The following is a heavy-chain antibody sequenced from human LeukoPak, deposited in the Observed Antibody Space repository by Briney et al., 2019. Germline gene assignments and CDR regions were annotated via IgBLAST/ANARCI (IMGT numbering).Heavy chain of an antibody. Sequence: ASVKVSCKVSGYTLTELSMHWVRQAPGKGLEWMGGFDPEDGETIYAQKVQGRVTMTEDTSTDTAYMELSSLRSADTAVYYCATEGPLWAYDSSGYYYAFDYWGQGTLVTVSS. CDR3: ATEGPLWAYDSSGYYYAFDY. J-gene: IGHJ4*02. CDR2: FDPEDGET. D-gene: IGHD3-22*01. CDR1: GYTLTELS. V-gene: IGHV1-24*01.